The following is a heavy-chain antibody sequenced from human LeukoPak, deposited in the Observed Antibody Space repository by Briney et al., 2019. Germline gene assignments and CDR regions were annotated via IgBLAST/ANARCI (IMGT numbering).Heavy chain of an antibody. CDR3: ARARSSWYPFDY. CDR2: INHSGST. J-gene: IGHJ4*02. V-gene: IGHV4-34*01. CDR1: GGSFSGYY. D-gene: IGHD6-13*01. Sequence: SETLSLTCAVYGGSFSGYYWSWIRQPPGKGLEWIGEINHSGSTNYNPSLKSRVTISVDTSKNQFSLKLSSVTAAATAVYYCARARSSWYPFDYWGRGTLVTVSS.